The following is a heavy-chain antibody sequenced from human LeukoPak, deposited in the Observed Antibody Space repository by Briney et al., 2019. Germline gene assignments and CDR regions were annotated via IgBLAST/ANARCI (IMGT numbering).Heavy chain of an antibody. Sequence: ASVKVSCKASGGTFSSYTISWVRQAPGQGLEWMGRTIPILGIANYAQKFQGGVTIIADKSTSTAYMELSSLRSEDTAVYYCARDWFRNSSSSQPSPPRYFDRWGRGTLVIVSS. V-gene: IGHV1-69*04. D-gene: IGHD6-6*01. CDR3: ARDWFRNSSSSQPSPPRYFDR. CDR2: TIPILGIA. CDR1: GGTFSSYT. J-gene: IGHJ2*01.